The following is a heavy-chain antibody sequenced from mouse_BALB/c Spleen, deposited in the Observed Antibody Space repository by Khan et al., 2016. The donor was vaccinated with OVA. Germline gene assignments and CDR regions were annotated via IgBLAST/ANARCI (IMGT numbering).Heavy chain of an antibody. V-gene: IGHV3-2*02. J-gene: IGHJ2*01. CDR1: GYSITSGYA. Sequence: VQLKESGPGLVKPSQSLSLTCTVTGYSITSGYAWNWIRQFPGNKLEWMGYISYSGGTSYNPSLKSRISITRDTSKNQFFLQLNSVTTEDTATYYCARGNYYGYYFDYWGQGTPLTVPS. D-gene: IGHD1-1*01. CDR2: ISYSGGT. CDR3: ARGNYYGYYFDY.